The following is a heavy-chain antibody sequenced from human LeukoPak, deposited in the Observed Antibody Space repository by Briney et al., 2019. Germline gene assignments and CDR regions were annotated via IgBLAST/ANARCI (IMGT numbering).Heavy chain of an antibody. J-gene: IGHJ5*02. D-gene: IGHD6-6*01. CDR1: GGSISSSSYY. CDR3: ARVSEYSSSPHWFDP. CDR2: IYYSGST. Sequence: SETLSLTCTVSGGSISSSSYYWGWIRQPPGKGLEWIGSIYYSGSTYYNLSLKSRVTISVDTSKNQFSLKLSSVTAADTAVYYCARVSEYSSSPHWFDPWGQGTLVTVSS. V-gene: IGHV4-39*07.